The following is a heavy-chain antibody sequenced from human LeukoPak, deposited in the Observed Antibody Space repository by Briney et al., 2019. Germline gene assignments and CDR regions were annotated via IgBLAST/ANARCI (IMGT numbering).Heavy chain of an antibody. CDR3: ARDVLVVVITTVDY. CDR2: ISYDGSNK. Sequence: GRSLRLSCAASGFTFSSYAMHWVRQAPGKGLEWVAVISYDGSNKYYADSVKGRFTISRDNSKNTLYPQMNSLRAEDTAVYYCARDVLVVVITTVDYWGQGTLVTVSS. J-gene: IGHJ4*02. D-gene: IGHD3-22*01. CDR1: GFTFSSYA. V-gene: IGHV3-30-3*01.